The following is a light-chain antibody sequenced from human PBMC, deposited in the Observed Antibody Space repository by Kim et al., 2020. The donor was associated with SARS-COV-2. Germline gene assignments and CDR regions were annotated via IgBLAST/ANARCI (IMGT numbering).Light chain of an antibody. CDR2: ADK. Sequence: GKTLPISCTRSSGRIASKYVLWFLPRPGSAPTTVIYADKERLSEVPDRFSGSIDSSSNSASLTISGLKAEDEADFYCQSYDSSNHVFGGGTQLTVL. J-gene: IGLJ2*01. CDR1: SGRIASKY. V-gene: IGLV6-57*03. CDR3: QSYDSSNHV.